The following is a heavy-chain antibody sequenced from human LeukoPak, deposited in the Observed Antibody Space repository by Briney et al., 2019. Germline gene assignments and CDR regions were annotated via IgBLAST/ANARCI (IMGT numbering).Heavy chain of an antibody. V-gene: IGHV4-38-2*02. CDR2: IYHSGST. Sequence: SETLSLTCTVSGYSISSGYYWGWIRQPPGKGLEWIGSIYHSGSTYYNPSLKSRVTISVDTSKNQFSLKLSSVTAADTAVYYCARTDYGGNWRGRFDYWGQGTLVTVSS. CDR3: ARTDYGGNWRGRFDY. J-gene: IGHJ4*02. CDR1: GYSISSGYY. D-gene: IGHD4-23*01.